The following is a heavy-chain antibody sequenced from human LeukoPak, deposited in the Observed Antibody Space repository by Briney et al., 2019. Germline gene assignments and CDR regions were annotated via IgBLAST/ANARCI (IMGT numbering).Heavy chain of an antibody. D-gene: IGHD6-6*01. V-gene: IGHV3-53*01. Sequence: GGSLRLSCAASGFTVSSNYVSWVRQAPGKGLEWVSVIYSGGDTYYADPVKGRFTLSRDNSKNLLYLQMNSLRAEDTAVYYCARGGAARSAGHWGQGTLVTASS. CDR3: ARGGAARSAGH. CDR2: IYSGGDT. J-gene: IGHJ4*02. CDR1: GFTVSSNY.